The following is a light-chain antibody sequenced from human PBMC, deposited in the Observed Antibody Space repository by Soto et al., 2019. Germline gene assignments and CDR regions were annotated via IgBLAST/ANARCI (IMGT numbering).Light chain of an antibody. J-gene: IGKJ2*01. CDR3: MQSLQTPRT. V-gene: IGKV2-28*01. Sequence: EIVMTQSPLSLPVTPGEPASLSCKASQSLLRRNGDDYLDWYLQKPGQSPQLLIYMGSRRASGVPGRFSGSGSGTDFTLEISTVEAEDVGVYYCMQSLQTPRTFGQGTKLEIK. CDR2: MGS. CDR1: QSLLRRNGDDY.